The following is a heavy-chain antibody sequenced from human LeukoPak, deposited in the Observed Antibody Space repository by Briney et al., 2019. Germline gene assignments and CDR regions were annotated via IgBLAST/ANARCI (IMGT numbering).Heavy chain of an antibody. J-gene: IGHJ3*02. D-gene: IGHD1-14*01. Sequence: PGGSLRLSCAVSGLTFSSYDMTWVRQAPGKGLEWVSSISASGGSTYYADSVKGRFTASRDNSKNTLYLQMNSLRTEDTAVYYCAKGMDSTRHRGPFDIWGQGTMVTVSS. CDR1: GLTFSSYD. V-gene: IGHV3-23*01. CDR3: AKGMDSTRHRGPFDI. CDR2: ISASGGST.